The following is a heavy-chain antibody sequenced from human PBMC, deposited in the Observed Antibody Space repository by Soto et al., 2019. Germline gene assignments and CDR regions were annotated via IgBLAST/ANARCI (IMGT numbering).Heavy chain of an antibody. Sequence: QVQLQESGPGLVRPSQTLSLTCTVSGGSLNSGGYFWSWIRQVPGKGLEWIGYVYSGDIAYYNPSLQSRVTISLDTSKTQFSQTLTSVTAADTAIYFCAREVMTSVTRGWFDPWGQGTLVTVSS. D-gene: IGHD4-17*01. CDR3: AREVMTSVTRGWFDP. CDR2: VYSGDIA. J-gene: IGHJ5*02. V-gene: IGHV4-31*03. CDR1: GGSLNSGGYF.